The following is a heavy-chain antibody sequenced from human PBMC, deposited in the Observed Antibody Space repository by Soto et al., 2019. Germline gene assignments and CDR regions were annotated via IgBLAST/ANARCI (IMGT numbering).Heavy chain of an antibody. J-gene: IGHJ6*02. V-gene: IGHV4-4*07. CDR1: GGSLSSYY. D-gene: IGHD6-13*01. CDR3: ARDNQQPEEYYYGLDV. Sequence: PSETLSLTCTVSGGSLSSYYWKWIRQPAGKGLEWIGRIYISGSTNYNPSLKSRVTMSVDTSKNQFSLKLSSVTAADTAVYYCARDNQQPEEYYYGLDVWGQGTTVTVSS. CDR2: IYISGST.